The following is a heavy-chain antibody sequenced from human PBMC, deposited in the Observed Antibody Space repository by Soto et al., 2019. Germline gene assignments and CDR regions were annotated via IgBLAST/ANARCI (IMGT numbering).Heavy chain of an antibody. D-gene: IGHD2-21*01. CDR3: SRSEIIVFKPDGY. CDR2: IDPSDSHI. J-gene: IGHJ4*02. CDR1: GYRFTSYW. Sequence: EVQLVQSGAEVKKPGESLRISCKGSGYRFTSYWITWVRQRPGKGLEWMGRIDPSDSHIKYSPSFQGHVTISVDKSILHAYLQLSSLKASDTVMYYCSRSEIIVFKPDGYRGQGTLVTVSS. V-gene: IGHV5-10-1*03.